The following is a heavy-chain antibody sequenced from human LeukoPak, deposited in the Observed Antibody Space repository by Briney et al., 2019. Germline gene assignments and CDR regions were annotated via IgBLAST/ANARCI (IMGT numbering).Heavy chain of an antibody. D-gene: IGHD2-21*02. CDR1: GGSISSISYY. V-gene: IGHV4-39*05. Sequence: SETPSLTCTVSGGSISSISYYWGWIRQPPLKGLEGIGSIYYSRSTYYNPSLKRRCTISVDTAKNQCCWKLCSVTAADTAVYSCAITIVVVTASSESYFDYWGQGTLVTVSS. CDR3: AITIVVVTASSESYFDY. J-gene: IGHJ4*02. CDR2: IYYSRST.